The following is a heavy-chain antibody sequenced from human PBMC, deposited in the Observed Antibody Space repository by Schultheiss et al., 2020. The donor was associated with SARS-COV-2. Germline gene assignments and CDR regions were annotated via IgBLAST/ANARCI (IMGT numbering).Heavy chain of an antibody. CDR2: INPNGGGT. CDR3: AREGSDTSGWYQAFDI. J-gene: IGHJ3*02. V-gene: IGHV1-2*02. CDR1: GGTFSSYA. D-gene: IGHD6-19*01. Sequence: ASVKVSCKASGGTFSSYAISWVRQAPGQGLEWMGVINPNGGGTTYAQKFQGRVTMTRDTSISTAYMELSRLRSEDTAVYYCAREGSDTSGWYQAFDIWGQGTMVTVSS.